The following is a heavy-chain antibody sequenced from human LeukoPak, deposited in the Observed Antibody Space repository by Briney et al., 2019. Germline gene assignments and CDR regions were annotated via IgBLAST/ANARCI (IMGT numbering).Heavy chain of an antibody. J-gene: IGHJ5*02. V-gene: IGHV1-2*02. D-gene: IGHD3-10*01. CDR3: ARCITMVRGVIIVPYNWFDP. Sequence: ASVKVSCKASGYTFTGYYMHWVRQAPGQGLEWMGWINPNSGGTNYAQKFQGRVTMTRDTSISTAYMELSRLRSDDTAVYYCARCITMVRGVIIVPYNWFDPWGQGTLVTVSS. CDR1: GYTFTGYY. CDR2: INPNSGGT.